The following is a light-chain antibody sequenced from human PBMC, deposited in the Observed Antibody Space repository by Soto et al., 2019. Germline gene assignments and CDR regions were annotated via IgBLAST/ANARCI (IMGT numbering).Light chain of an antibody. V-gene: IGLV2-11*01. J-gene: IGLJ1*01. CDR2: DVK. Sequence: QSALTQPRSVSGSPGQSVTLSCTGTSSDVGGYNYVTWYQQYPGKAPKVMIYDVKTRPSGVPDRFSGSKSGNTASLTISGLQAEYEADDYCCSYAGDYTFVFGTGTKVTVL. CDR1: SSDVGGYNY. CDR3: CSYAGDYTFV.